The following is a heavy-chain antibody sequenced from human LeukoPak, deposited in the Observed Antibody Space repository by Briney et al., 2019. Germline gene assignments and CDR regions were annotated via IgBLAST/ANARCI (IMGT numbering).Heavy chain of an antibody. CDR1: GFTFSSYS. CDR2: ITTTFYT. V-gene: IGHV3-21*01. CDR3: ARVRANWYEDH. J-gene: IGHJ4*02. D-gene: IGHD6-13*01. Sequence: GSLRLSCAASGFTFSSYSFNWVRQVPGKGLEWVSSITTTFYTYYTDSVKGRFTISRDDAKNSLYLQMISLRAEDTAVYYCARVRANWYEDHWGQGTLVTVSS.